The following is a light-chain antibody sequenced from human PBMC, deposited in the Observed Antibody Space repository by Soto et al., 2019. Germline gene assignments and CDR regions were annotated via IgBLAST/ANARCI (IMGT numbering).Light chain of an antibody. Sequence: QSVLTQPASVSGSPGQSITISCTGTISDVGTYNLVSWYQQHPGKAPKLMIYEDNKRPSGLSNRFSGSKSGNTASLTISGLQADDEADYYCSSYASSRSLVFGGGTKVTVL. CDR3: SSYASSRSLV. V-gene: IGLV2-23*01. CDR2: EDN. CDR1: ISDVGTYNL. J-gene: IGLJ2*01.